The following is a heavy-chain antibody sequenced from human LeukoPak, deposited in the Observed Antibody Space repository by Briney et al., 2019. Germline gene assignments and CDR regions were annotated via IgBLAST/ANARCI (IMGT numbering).Heavy chain of an antibody. Sequence: PGGSLRLSCAASGFTISTYWMNWVRQAPGKGLEWVAHIKQDGSQEYYVDSVKGRFTISRDNAKNSLYLHMNSLRAEDTAVYYCARGVPYASWSGPHYSGYWGQGTLVTVSS. J-gene: IGHJ4*02. CDR3: ARGVPYASWSGPHYSGY. D-gene: IGHD3-3*01. V-gene: IGHV3-7*01. CDR1: GFTISTYW. CDR2: IKQDGSQE.